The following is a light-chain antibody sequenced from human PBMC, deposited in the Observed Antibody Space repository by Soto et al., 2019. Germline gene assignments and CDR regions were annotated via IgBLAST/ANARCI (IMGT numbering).Light chain of an antibody. CDR2: GNS. Sequence: QSVLTQPPSVSGAPGQRVTISCTGSSSNIGAGYDVHWYQQLPGTAPKLLIYGNSTRPSGVPDRFSGSKSGTSASLAITGLQAEDEADYYCQSYDSSLSGSRVFGGGPKLTVL. CDR1: SSNIGAGYD. CDR3: QSYDSSLSGSRV. J-gene: IGLJ3*02. V-gene: IGLV1-40*01.